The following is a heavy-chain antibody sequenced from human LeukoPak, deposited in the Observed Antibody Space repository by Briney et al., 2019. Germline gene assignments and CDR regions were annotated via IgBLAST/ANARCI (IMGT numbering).Heavy chain of an antibody. V-gene: IGHV1-46*01. CDR2: INPSGGST. J-gene: IGHJ6*02. CDR3: AREGYSYGYLASGFYYYYGMDV. Sequence: GASVKVSCKASGYTFTSYYMHWVRQAPGQGLEWMGIINPSGGSTSYAQKFQGRVTMTRDTSTSTVYMELSSLRSEDTAVYYCAREGYSYGYLASGFYYYYGMDVWGQGTTVTVSS. CDR1: GYTFTSYY. D-gene: IGHD5-18*01.